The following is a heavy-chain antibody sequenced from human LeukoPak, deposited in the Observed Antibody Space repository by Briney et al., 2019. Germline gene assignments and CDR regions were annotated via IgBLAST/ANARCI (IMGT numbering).Heavy chain of an antibody. CDR1: GFTFDDYA. CDR2: ISWNSGSI. CDR3: AKEDSIAAAALDEYYYYYYGMDV. Sequence: PGGSLRLSCAASGFTFDDYAMHWVRQAPGKGLGWVSGISWNSGSIGYADSVKGRFTISRDNAKNSLYLQMNSLRAEDTALYYCAKEDSIAAAALDEYYYYYYGMDVWGQGTTVTVSS. D-gene: IGHD6-13*01. V-gene: IGHV3-9*01. J-gene: IGHJ6*02.